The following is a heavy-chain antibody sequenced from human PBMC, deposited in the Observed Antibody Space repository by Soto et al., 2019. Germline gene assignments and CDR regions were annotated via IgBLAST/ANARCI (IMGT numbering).Heavy chain of an antibody. CDR1: GASISGFY. CDR3: ARDYDGFDY. V-gene: IGHV4-4*07. D-gene: IGHD3-16*01. J-gene: IGHJ4*02. CDR2: IYATGTT. Sequence: SETLSLTCTVSGASISGFYWSWIRKSAGKGLEWIGRIYATGTTDYNPSLKSRVMMSVDTSKKQFSLKLRSVTAADTAVYYCARDYDGFDYWGPGILVTVSS.